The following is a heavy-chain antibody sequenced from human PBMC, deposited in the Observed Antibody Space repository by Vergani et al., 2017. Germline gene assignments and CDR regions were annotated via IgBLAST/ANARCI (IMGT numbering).Heavy chain of an antibody. CDR2: ISYDGSNK. V-gene: IGHV3-30-3*01. CDR3: ARAPGYCSSTSCYDYYYYYMDV. J-gene: IGHJ6*03. D-gene: IGHD2-2*03. Sequence: QVQLVESGGGVVQPGRSLRLSCAASGFTFSSYAMHWVRQAPGKGLEWVAVISYDGSNKYYADSVKGRFTISRDNSKNTLYLQMNSLRAEDTAVYYSARAPGYCSSTSCYDYYYYYMDVWGKGTTVTVSS. CDR1: GFTFSSYA.